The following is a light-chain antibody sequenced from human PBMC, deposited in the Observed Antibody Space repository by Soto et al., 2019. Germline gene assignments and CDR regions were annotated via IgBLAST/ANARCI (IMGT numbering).Light chain of an antibody. CDR3: SSYTSSNPYV. J-gene: IGLJ1*01. V-gene: IGLV2-14*01. Sequence: QSALTQPASVSGSPGQSITISCTGTTSDVGGYKYVSWYQHHPGKAPKLMIYEVSNRPSGVSNRFSGSKSDNTASLTISGLQAEDEADYYCSSYTSSNPYVFGTGTKVTVL. CDR2: EVS. CDR1: TSDVGGYKY.